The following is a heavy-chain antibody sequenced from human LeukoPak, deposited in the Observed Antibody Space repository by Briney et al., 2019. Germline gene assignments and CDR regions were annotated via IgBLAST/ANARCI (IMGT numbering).Heavy chain of an antibody. D-gene: IGHD3-22*01. J-gene: IGHJ4*02. V-gene: IGHV3-15*04. CDR2: IEGKTDGGTT. CDR3: TTRGTGDSSGYYYHHFDY. CDR1: GFTFSNAW. Sequence: GGSLRLSCAASGFTFSNAWMSWVRQAPGKGLEWVGRIEGKTDGGTTDYAAPVKGGFTISRDDSKNTLYPQMNSLKTEDTAGYYCTTRGTGDSSGYYYHHFDYWGQGTLVTVSS.